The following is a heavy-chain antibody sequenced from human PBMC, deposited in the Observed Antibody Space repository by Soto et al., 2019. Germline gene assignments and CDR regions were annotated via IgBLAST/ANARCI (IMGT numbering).Heavy chain of an antibody. CDR2: ISSSGGAT. V-gene: IGHV3-23*01. Sequence: EVQLLESGGRLIQPGGSLRLSCAASGFAFSIYAMSWVRQAPGKGLEWVSGISSSGGATYYADSVKGRFTISRDNPKNTLSLQTTCLRAEDTAGYYRVNNYGDYPAYFDFWGQGTLVTFSS. CDR3: VNNYGDYPAYFDF. CDR1: GFAFSIYA. D-gene: IGHD4-17*01. J-gene: IGHJ4*02.